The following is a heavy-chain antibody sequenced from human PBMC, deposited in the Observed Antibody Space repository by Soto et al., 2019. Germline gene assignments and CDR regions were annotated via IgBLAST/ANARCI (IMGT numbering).Heavy chain of an antibody. CDR3: ARAYGSYFDY. D-gene: IGHD4-17*01. Sequence: SETLSLTCTGSGGSISRYYWSWIRQPPGKGLEGIGYIYYSGSTNYNPSLRSRVTISVDTSKTQFSLKLRSVTAADTAVYYCARAYGSYFDYWGQGTLVTVSS. J-gene: IGHJ4*02. CDR1: GGSISRYY. CDR2: IYYSGST. V-gene: IGHV4-59*01.